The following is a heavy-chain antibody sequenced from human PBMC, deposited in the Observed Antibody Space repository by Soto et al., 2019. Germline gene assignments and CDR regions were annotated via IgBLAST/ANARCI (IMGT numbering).Heavy chain of an antibody. V-gene: IGHV4-39*01. CDR2: IKSSGST. CDR3: ARLGSSGWYQGSYFDY. CDR1: GGSITRNDHY. D-gene: IGHD6-19*01. Sequence: QLQLQESGPGLVRPSETLSLICTVSGGSITRNDHYWGWIRQSPGKGLEWIGDIKSSGSTNYNLSLKSPVSMSVETSKNQFSLKMNSVTAADTAVYYCARLGSSGWYQGSYFDYWGQGTLVTVSS. J-gene: IGHJ4*02.